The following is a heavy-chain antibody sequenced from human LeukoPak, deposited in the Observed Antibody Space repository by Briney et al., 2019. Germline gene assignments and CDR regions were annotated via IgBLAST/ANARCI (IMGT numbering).Heavy chain of an antibody. CDR1: GFTFSSYS. V-gene: IGHV3-21*01. Sequence: GSLSLSCAASGFTFSSYSMSWVRPAPGKGLEWVSSISSSSSYIYYADSVKGRFTISRDNAKNSLYLQMNSLRAEDTAVYYCARPKYNWNYGSLNYWGQGTLVTVSS. CDR3: ARPKYNWNYGSLNY. J-gene: IGHJ4*02. CDR2: ISSSSSYI. D-gene: IGHD1-7*01.